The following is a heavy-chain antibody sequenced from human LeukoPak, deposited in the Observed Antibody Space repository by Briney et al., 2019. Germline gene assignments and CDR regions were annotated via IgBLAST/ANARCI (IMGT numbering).Heavy chain of an antibody. Sequence: GRSLRLSCAASGFTFDDYAMHWVRQAPGKGLEWVSGISWNSGSIGYADSVKGRFTISRDNAKNSLYLQMNSLRAEDTAVYYCARPGYCSGDTCYVAFDIWGQGTMVTVSS. CDR2: ISWNSGSI. J-gene: IGHJ3*02. CDR1: GFTFDDYA. V-gene: IGHV3-9*01. D-gene: IGHD2-15*01. CDR3: ARPGYCSGDTCYVAFDI.